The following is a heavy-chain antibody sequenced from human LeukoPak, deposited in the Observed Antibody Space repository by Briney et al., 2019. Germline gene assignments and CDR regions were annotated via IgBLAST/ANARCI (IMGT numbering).Heavy chain of an antibody. J-gene: IGHJ3*02. CDR3: ARIRTVVTPLSRVADAFDI. D-gene: IGHD4-23*01. CDR1: GGSDSSGSYY. V-gene: IGHV4-61*01. Sequence: PSETLSLTCTVSGGSDSSGSYYWSWIRQPPGKGLEWIGYISYSGSTNYNPSLKSRVTTSVDTSKNQFSLQLSSVTAADTAVYYCARIRTVVTPLSRVADAFDIWGQGTMVTVSS. CDR2: ISYSGST.